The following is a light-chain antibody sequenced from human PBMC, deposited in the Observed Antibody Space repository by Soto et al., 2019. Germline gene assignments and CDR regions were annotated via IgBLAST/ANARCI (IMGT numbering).Light chain of an antibody. Sequence: DIQMTQSPSTLSASVGDRVTITCRASQSVSDWLAWYQQKPGKAPKLLIYDAYSFESAVPSRFSGSGSGTEFTLTISSLQPDDFATYYCQQYNSYTWTFGQGTKVEIK. CDR1: QSVSDW. CDR3: QQYNSYTWT. J-gene: IGKJ1*01. CDR2: DAY. V-gene: IGKV1-5*01.